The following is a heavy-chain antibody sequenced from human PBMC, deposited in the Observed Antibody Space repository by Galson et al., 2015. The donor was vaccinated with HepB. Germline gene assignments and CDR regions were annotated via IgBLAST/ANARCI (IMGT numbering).Heavy chain of an antibody. J-gene: IGHJ4*02. D-gene: IGHD3-10*01. CDR3: TTDLSRVLWFGDSRVNY. CDR2: IKSKTDGGTT. Sequence: SLRLSCAASGFTFSNAWMSWVRQAPGKGLEWVGRIKSKTDGGTTDYAAPVKGRFTISRDDSKNTLYLQMNSLKTEDAAVYYCTTDLSRVLWFGDSRVNYWGQGTLVTVSS. CDR1: GFTFSNAW. V-gene: IGHV3-15*01.